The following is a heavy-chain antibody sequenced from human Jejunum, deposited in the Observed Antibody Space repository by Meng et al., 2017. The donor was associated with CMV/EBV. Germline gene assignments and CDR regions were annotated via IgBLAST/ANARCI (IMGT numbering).Heavy chain of an antibody. CDR2: IKEDGTEK. J-gene: IGHJ4*02. Sequence: SCAGSGFTFSNYWMSWVRQAPGKGLECVANIKEDGTEKYYVDSVKGRFTISRDNAKNSLYLQMNSLRAEDTAVYYCARQAGTYWGQGTLVTVSS. V-gene: IGHV3-7*01. CDR3: ARQAGTY. CDR1: GFTFSNYW. D-gene: IGHD6-13*01.